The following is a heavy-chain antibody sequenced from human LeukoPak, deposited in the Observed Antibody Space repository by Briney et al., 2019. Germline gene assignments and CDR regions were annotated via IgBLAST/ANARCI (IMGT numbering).Heavy chain of an antibody. CDR2: IYHSGST. V-gene: IGHV4-38-2*02. CDR3: ARDLRLSPYSGGWPLDY. Sequence: SETLSLTCTVSGYSISSGYYWGWIRQPPGKGLDWIGSIYHSGSTYYNPSLKSRITISVDTSKNQFSLKLSSVTAADTAVYYCARDLRLSPYSGGWPLDYWGQGTLVTVSS. J-gene: IGHJ4*02. D-gene: IGHD6-19*01. CDR1: GYSISSGYY.